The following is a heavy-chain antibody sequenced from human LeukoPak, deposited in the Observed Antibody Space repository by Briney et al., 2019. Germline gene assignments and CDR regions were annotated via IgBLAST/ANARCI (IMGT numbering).Heavy chain of an antibody. D-gene: IGHD3-22*01. CDR1: GFIFSSYG. CDR2: ISRDGSNK. V-gene: IGHV3-30*18. CDR3: AKAMYADYDSSDL. Sequence: GGSLRLSCAASGFIFSSYGMHWVRQAPGKGLEWVAVISRDGSNKYYADSVKGRFTISRDDSKNTLYLQMNSLRGEDTAVYYCAKAMYADYDSSDLWGQGTLVTVSS. J-gene: IGHJ4*02.